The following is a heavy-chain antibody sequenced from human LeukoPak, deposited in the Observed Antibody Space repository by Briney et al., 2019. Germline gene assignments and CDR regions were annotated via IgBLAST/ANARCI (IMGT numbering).Heavy chain of an antibody. CDR2: ISYDGSNK. D-gene: IGHD7-27*01. J-gene: IGHJ4*02. V-gene: IGHV3-30-3*01. Sequence: GRSLRLSCAASGFIFNNYAMDWVRQAPGKGLEWVAVISYDGSNKYYADSVKGRFTISRDNSKNTLYLQVNSLRAEDTAVYYCARDPQDWGSYHFDYWGQGTLVTVSS. CDR3: ARDPQDWGSYHFDY. CDR1: GFIFNNYA.